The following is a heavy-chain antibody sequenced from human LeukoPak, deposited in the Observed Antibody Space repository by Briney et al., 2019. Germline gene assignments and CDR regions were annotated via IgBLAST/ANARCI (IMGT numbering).Heavy chain of an antibody. J-gene: IGHJ4*02. CDR3: VRRGGYSGSPTYFDY. Sequence: GESLKISSKCSGYSFTTYWIGCVRQMPGKGLEWMGIIYPEDSDTRYSPSFQGQVTISADKSINTAYLQWSSLKASDTAMYYCVRRGGYSGSPTYFDYWGQGTLVTVSS. CDR2: IYPEDSDT. D-gene: IGHD1-26*01. CDR1: GYSFTTYW. V-gene: IGHV5-51*01.